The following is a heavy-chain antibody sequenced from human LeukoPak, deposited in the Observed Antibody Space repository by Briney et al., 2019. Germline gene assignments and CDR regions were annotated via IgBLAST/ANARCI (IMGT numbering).Heavy chain of an antibody. V-gene: IGHV4-61*01. CDR1: GGSVSSGRYY. J-gene: IGHJ4*02. CDR2: IYYSGST. Sequence: SETLSLTCAVSGGSVSSGRYYWSWIRQPPGKGLEWMGYIYYSGSTNYNPSLKSRVTISVDTSKNQFSLKLSSVTAPDKAVYYCARESEIQSLYSWGQGTLVTVSS. D-gene: IGHD4-11*01. CDR3: ARESEIQSLYS.